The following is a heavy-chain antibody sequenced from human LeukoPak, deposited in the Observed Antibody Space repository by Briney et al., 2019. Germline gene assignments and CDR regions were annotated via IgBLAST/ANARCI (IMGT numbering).Heavy chain of an antibody. CDR2: IKQDGSEK. CDR1: GFTFSSYA. D-gene: IGHD4-23*01. V-gene: IGHV3-7*01. Sequence: PGGSLRLSCAASGFTFSSYALHWVRQAPGKGLEWVANIKQDGSEKYYVDSVKGRFTISRDNAKNSLYLQMNSLRAEDTAVYYCARDPGKIGGNSSPFDYWGQGTLVTVSS. J-gene: IGHJ4*02. CDR3: ARDPGKIGGNSSPFDY.